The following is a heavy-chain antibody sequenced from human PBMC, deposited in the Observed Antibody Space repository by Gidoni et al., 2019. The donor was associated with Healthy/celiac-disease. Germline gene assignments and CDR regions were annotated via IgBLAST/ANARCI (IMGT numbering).Heavy chain of an antibody. V-gene: IGHV3-33*01. CDR2: IWYDGSNK. CDR1: GFTFSSYG. J-gene: IGHJ4*02. Sequence: QVQLVESGGGVVPPGRSLRLSCAASGFTFSSYGMHWVRQAPGKGLEWVAVIWYDGSNKYYADSVKGRFTISRDNSKNTLYLQMNSLRAEDTAVYYCARDHYYGSGSYYRPCDYWGQGTLVTVSS. D-gene: IGHD3-10*01. CDR3: ARDHYYGSGSYYRPCDY.